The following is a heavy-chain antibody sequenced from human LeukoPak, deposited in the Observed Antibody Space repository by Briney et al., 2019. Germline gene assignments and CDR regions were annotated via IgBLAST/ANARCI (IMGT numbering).Heavy chain of an antibody. D-gene: IGHD5-18*01. CDR3: ATIKRGNIFGYFDF. J-gene: IGHJ4*02. V-gene: IGHV4-59*11. CDR2: MFDSVGT. Sequence: PSETLSLTCTVSGGSFSSHHWSWIRQSPGRGLEWIGYMFDSVGTKDNPSLKSRISLSADTSKNQFSLRLRSVTAADTAVYCCATIKRGNIFGYFDFWGQGILVTVAS. CDR1: GGSFSSHH.